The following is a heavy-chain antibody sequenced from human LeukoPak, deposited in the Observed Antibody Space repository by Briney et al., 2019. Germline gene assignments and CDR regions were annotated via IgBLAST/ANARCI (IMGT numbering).Heavy chain of an antibody. CDR2: ISGSGDST. Sequence: GSLRLSCAASGFTFSNYAMSWVRQAPGKGLEGVSCISGSGDSTYYADSVKGRFPISRDTSKDTLYLHMNSLRPADTAVYYCAKVSSGWSDPFDYWGQGTLVTVSS. D-gene: IGHD6-19*01. V-gene: IGHV3-23*01. CDR3: AKVSSGWSDPFDY. J-gene: IGHJ4*02. CDR1: GFTFSNYA.